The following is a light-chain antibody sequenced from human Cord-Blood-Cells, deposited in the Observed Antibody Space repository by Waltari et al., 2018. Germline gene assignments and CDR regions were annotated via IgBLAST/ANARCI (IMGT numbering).Light chain of an antibody. Sequence: SYELTPPPSVSVSPGQTARTTCSGDDLPKQSAYWYQQKPGQAPVLVIYKDSERPSGIPERFSGSSSGTTVTLTISGVQAEDEADYYCQSADSSGTYVVFGGGTKLTVL. CDR3: QSADSSGTYVV. J-gene: IGLJ2*01. V-gene: IGLV3-25*02. CDR2: KDS. CDR1: DLPKQS.